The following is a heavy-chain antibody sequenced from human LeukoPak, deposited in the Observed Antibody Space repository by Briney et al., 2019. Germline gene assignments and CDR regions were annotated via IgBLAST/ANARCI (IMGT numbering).Heavy chain of an antibody. J-gene: IGHJ4*02. D-gene: IGHD1-14*01. V-gene: IGHV4-31*03. CDR2: IYYSGST. Sequence: PSETLSLTCTVSGGSISSGGYYWSWIRQHPGKGLEWIGYIYYSGSTYYNPSLKSRVTISVDTSKNQFSLKLSSVTAADTAVYYCAREDDGTFDYWGQGTLVTVSS. CDR3: AREDDGTFDY. CDR1: GGSISSGGYY.